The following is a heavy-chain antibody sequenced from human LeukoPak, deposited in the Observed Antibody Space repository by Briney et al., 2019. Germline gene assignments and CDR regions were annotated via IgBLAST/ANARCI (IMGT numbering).Heavy chain of an antibody. Sequence: GGSLRLSCATSGFTFSTYNMNWVRQAPGKGLEWVSYISSSSRTIYYADSVKGRFTISRDNTKNSLYLQMISLRDEDTAVYYCARDPGYSYGFAFDFWGQGTMVTVSS. CDR1: GFTFSTYN. V-gene: IGHV3-48*02. J-gene: IGHJ3*01. CDR3: ARDPGYSYGFAFDF. CDR2: ISSSSRTI. D-gene: IGHD5-18*01.